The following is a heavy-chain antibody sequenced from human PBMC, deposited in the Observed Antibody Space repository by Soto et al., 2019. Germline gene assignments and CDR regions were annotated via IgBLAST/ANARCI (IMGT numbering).Heavy chain of an antibody. J-gene: IGHJ6*03. CDR3: ARASLYYYGSWSYYSHGKDMDF. Sequence: TETLSLTCAVYGGSFSGYYWSWIRQRPGKGLEWIGEINHSGSTNYNPSLKSRVTISVDTSKNQFSLKLSSVTAADTAVYYCARASLYYYGSWSYYSHGKDMDFWGKGTTVTVSS. V-gene: IGHV4-34*01. D-gene: IGHD3-10*01. CDR1: GGSFSGYY. CDR2: INHSGST.